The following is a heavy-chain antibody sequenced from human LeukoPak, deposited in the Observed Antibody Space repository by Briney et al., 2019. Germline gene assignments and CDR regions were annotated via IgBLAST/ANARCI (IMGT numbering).Heavy chain of an antibody. CDR3: AKGSSSSRPYYFDY. D-gene: IGHD6-6*01. CDR2: ITGSGTDT. J-gene: IGHJ4*02. V-gene: IGHV3-23*01. Sequence: QTGGSLRLSCAASGFTFYTYAMSWVRQAPGKGMEWVSAITGSGTDTFHADSVKGRFTISRDNSESTLYLLMNSLRAEDTATYYCAKGSSSSRPYYFDYWGQGTLVTVSS. CDR1: GFTFYTYA.